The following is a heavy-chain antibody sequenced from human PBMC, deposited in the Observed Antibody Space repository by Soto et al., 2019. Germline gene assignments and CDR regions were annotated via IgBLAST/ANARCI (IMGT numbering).Heavy chain of an antibody. CDR3: ARVKLLWFGELPDY. J-gene: IGHJ4*02. CDR2: IKQDGSEK. CDR1: GFTFSSYW. Sequence: PGGSLRLSCAASGFTFSSYWMSWVRQAPGKGLEWVANIKQDGSEKYYVDSVKGRFTISRDNAKNSLYLQMNSLRAEDTAVYYCARVKLLWFGELPDYWGQGTLVTVSS. V-gene: IGHV3-7*01. D-gene: IGHD3-10*01.